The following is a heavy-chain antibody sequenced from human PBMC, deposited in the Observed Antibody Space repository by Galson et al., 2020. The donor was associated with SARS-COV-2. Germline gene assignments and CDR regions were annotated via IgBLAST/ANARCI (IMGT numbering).Heavy chain of an antibody. V-gene: IGHV3-9*01. J-gene: IGHJ3*02. D-gene: IGHD3-10*01. CDR2: ISWNSGSI. CDR3: AKDTCPLLDSCYYYGSGNAFDI. Sequence: SLKISCAASGFTFDDYAMHWVRQAPGKGLEWVSGISWNSGSIGYADSVKGRFTISRDNAKNSLYLQMNSLRAEDTALYYCAKDTCPLLDSCYYYGSGNAFDIWGQGTMVTVSS. CDR1: GFTFDDYA.